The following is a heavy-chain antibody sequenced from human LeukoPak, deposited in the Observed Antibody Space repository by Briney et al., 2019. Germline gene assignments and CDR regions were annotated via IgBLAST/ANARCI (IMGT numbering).Heavy chain of an antibody. D-gene: IGHD3-22*01. Sequence: SETLSLTCTVSGDSIGSHYWSWIRQPPGKGLEWIGYIFYVGSTNYNPSLKSRVTISVDTSKNQFPLKLNSMTAADTAVYYCARDYYDSRGEAFDIWGQGTMVTVSS. J-gene: IGHJ3*02. CDR3: ARDYYDSRGEAFDI. CDR2: IFYVGST. V-gene: IGHV4-59*11. CDR1: GDSIGSHY.